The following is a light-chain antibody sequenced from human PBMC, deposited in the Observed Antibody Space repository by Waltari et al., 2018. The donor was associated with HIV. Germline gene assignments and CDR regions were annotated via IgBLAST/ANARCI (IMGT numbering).Light chain of an antibody. J-gene: IGLJ2*01. Sequence: QSALTQHASVPGSPGQSLTLTCTGTSSDGGNYNRVSWYQQHPGKAPKLMIYEVSKRPSGVSNHVSGSKSGNTASRTISGLQAEDEADYYCCSYAGSVVFGGGTKLTVL. CDR1: SSDGGNYNR. V-gene: IGLV2-23*02. CDR2: EVS. CDR3: CSYAGSVV.